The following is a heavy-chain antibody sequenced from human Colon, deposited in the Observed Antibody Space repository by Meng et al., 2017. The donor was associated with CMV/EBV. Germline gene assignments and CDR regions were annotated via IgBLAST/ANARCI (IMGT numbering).Heavy chain of an antibody. CDR1: GFSLNHYG. V-gene: IGHV3-21*06. CDR3: ARDPVHDRYGSGRCLDY. CDR2: ISSSSTYI. D-gene: IGHD3-10*01. J-gene: IGHJ4*02. Sequence: GESLKISCAASGFSLNHYGMNWVRQAPGRGLEWVSYISSSSTYIFYADSVKGRFTISRDNANNLLYLQMTSLRADDTAVYYCARDPVHDRYGSGRCLDYWGQGTLVTVSS.